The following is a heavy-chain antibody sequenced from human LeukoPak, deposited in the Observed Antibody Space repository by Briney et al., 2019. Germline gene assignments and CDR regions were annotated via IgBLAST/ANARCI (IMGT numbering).Heavy chain of an antibody. J-gene: IGHJ6*02. V-gene: IGHV3-7*01. Sequence: GGSLRLSCATSGFTFSTYWMTWVRQAPGKGLEWVANIKQDGSEKYYVDSVKGQFNISRDNAKNSLYLQMNSLRDEDTAVYYCAKVLGWELLRQWGTTYYYGMDVWGQGTTVTVSS. CDR1: GFTFSTYW. CDR3: AKVLGWELLRQWGTTYYYGMDV. CDR2: IKQDGSEK. D-gene: IGHD1-26*01.